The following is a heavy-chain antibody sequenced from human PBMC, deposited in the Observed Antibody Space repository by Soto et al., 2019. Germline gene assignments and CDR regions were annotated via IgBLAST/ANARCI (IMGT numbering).Heavy chain of an antibody. J-gene: IGHJ4*02. CDR1: GGSISSYY. Sequence: PSETLSLTCTVSGGSISSYYWSWIRQPPGKGLEWIGYIYYSGSTNYNPSLKSRVTISVDTSKNRLSLKLSSVTAADTAVYYCARVRAYSGYDGLDYWGQGTLVTVSS. V-gene: IGHV4-59*01. D-gene: IGHD5-12*01. CDR2: IYYSGST. CDR3: ARVRAYSGYDGLDY.